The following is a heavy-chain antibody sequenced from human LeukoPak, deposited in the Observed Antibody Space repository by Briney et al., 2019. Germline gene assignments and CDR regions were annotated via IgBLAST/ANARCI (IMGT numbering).Heavy chain of an antibody. CDR2: IYYTGST. CDR3: ARAAVTTSRYFQH. CDR1: GGSISSYY. D-gene: IGHD4-17*01. Sequence: PSETLSLTCTVSGGSISSYYWSWIRQPPGKELEWIGYIYYTGSTTYNPSLKSRVTISVDTSKNQLSLKLSSVTAADTAVYYCARAAVTTSRYFQHWGQGTLVTVSS. J-gene: IGHJ1*01. V-gene: IGHV4-59*01.